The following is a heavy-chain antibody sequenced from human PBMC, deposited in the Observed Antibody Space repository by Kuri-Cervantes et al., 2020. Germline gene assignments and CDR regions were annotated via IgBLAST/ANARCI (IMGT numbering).Heavy chain of an antibody. D-gene: IGHD3-22*01. V-gene: IGHV3-9*01. Sequence: SLKISCAAPGFTFDDYAMHWVRQAPGKGLEWVSGISWNSGSIGYADSVKGRFTISGDNAENSLYLQMNSLRAEDTALYYCAKGLYYYDRTAFDYWGQGTLVTVSS. J-gene: IGHJ4*02. CDR2: ISWNSGSI. CDR1: GFTFDDYA. CDR3: AKGLYYYDRTAFDY.